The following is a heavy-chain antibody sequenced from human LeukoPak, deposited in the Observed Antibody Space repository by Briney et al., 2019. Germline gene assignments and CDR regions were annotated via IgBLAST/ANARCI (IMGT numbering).Heavy chain of an antibody. CDR2: IYHSGST. D-gene: IGHD5-24*01. CDR3: ARLGDGYTSNSPDAFDI. J-gene: IGHJ3*02. CDR1: GGSISSGGYY. Sequence: SETLSLTCIVSGGSISSGGYYWSWIRQHPGKGLEWLGYIYHSGSTNYNPSLKSRVTISIDTSKNQFALKMSSVTAADTAVYYCARLGDGYTSNSPDAFDIWGQGTMVTVSS. V-gene: IGHV4-31*03.